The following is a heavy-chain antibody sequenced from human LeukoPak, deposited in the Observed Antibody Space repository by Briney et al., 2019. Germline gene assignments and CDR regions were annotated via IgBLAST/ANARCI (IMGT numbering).Heavy chain of an antibody. CDR1: GFTFSSYG. CDR3: ANLITIFGVVILDY. CDR2: IKQDGSEK. J-gene: IGHJ4*02. D-gene: IGHD3-3*01. Sequence: GGSLRLSCAASGFTFSSYGMHWVRQAPGKGLEWVANIKQDGSEKYYVDSVKGRFTISRDNAKNSLYLQMNSLRAEDTAVYYCANLITIFGVVILDYWGQGTLVTVSS. V-gene: IGHV3-7*01.